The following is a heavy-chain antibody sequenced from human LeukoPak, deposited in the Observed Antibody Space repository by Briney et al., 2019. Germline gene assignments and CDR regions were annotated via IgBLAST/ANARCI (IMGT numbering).Heavy chain of an antibody. J-gene: IGHJ4*02. CDR1: GASMTTNW. CDR2: IYSGGST. CDR3: ARGPPRTGRERYFDY. D-gene: IGHD1-1*01. V-gene: IGHV4-59*01. Sequence: SETLSLTCTVSGASMTTNWWTWVRQPPGKGLEYIGYIYSGGSTNYNPTLKSRVTMSLDTSKNQFSLKMTSVTAADTAIYYCARGPPRTGRERYFDYWGQGTLVSVSS.